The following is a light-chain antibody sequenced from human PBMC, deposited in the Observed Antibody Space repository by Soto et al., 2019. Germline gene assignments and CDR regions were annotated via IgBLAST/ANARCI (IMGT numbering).Light chain of an antibody. CDR1: QSVRSNH. CDR2: DAS. Sequence: EIVLTQSPGTLSLSPGERATLSCRASQSVRSNHLAWYQQKPGQAPRLLIYDASSRATGIPDRFSGSGSGTDFPLTISRLEPEDFAVYYCQQDGSSPRTFGRGTKLEI. J-gene: IGKJ2*01. V-gene: IGKV3-20*01. CDR3: QQDGSSPRT.